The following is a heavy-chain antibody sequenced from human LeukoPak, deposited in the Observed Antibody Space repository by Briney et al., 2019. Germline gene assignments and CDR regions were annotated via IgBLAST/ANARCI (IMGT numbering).Heavy chain of an antibody. J-gene: IGHJ6*03. CDR3: ARDYYDFWSGYQGDYYYYYMDV. Sequence: GVSLRLSCAASGFTFSDYYMSWIRQAPGKGLEWVSYISSSGSTIYYADSVKGRFTISRDNAKNSLYLQMNSLRAEDTAVYYCARDYYDFWSGYQGDYYYYYMDVWGKGTTVTVSS. V-gene: IGHV3-11*01. CDR1: GFTFSDYY. D-gene: IGHD3-3*01. CDR2: ISSSGSTI.